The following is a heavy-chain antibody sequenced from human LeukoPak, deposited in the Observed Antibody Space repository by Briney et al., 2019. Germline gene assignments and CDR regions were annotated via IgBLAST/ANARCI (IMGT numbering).Heavy chain of an antibody. CDR3: ARGGRANNWFDP. CDR1: GGTFSSYA. V-gene: IGHV1-69*04. J-gene: IGHJ5*02. CDR2: IIPILGIA. Sequence: GASVKVFCKASGGTFSSYAISWVRQAPGQGLEWMGRIIPILGIANYAQKFQGRVTMTTDTSTSTAYMELRSLRSDDTAVYYCARGGRANNWFDPWGQGTLVTVSS. D-gene: IGHD1-26*01.